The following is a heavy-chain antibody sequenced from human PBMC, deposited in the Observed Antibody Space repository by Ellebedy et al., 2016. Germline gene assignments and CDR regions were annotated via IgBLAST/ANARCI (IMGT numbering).Heavy chain of an antibody. CDR3: ARDHTQWRDAFDI. CDR2: IYSGGST. J-gene: IGHJ3*02. V-gene: IGHV3-66*01. D-gene: IGHD6-19*01. CDR1: GFTVSSNY. Sequence: GGSLRLSCAASGFTVSSNYMSWVRQAPGKGLEWVSVIYSGGSTYYADSVKGRFTISRDNSKNTLYLQMNSLRAEDTAVYYCARDHTQWRDAFDIWGQGTMVTVSS.